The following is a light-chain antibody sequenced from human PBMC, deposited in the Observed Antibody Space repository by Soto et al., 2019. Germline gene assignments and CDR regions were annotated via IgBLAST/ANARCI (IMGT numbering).Light chain of an antibody. Sequence: EIVMTQSPATLSVSPGGRSTLSCRDSQSVSSDLAWYHQKPGQAPRLIXYGASTRANGIPARFSGSGSGTDFTLTISRLEPEDFAVYDCQQYGSSPPWTFGQGTQVDNK. V-gene: IGKV3-15*01. CDR1: QSVSSD. CDR3: QQYGSSPPWT. CDR2: GAS. J-gene: IGKJ1*01.